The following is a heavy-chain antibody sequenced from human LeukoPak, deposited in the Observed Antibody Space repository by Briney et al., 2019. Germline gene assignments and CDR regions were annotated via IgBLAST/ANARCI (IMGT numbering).Heavy chain of an antibody. J-gene: IGHJ4*02. CDR3: ARGSSSWTTWDC. CDR1: GYTFTGYY. V-gene: IGHV1-2*02. Sequence: ASVKVSCKASGYTFTGYYMHWVRQAPGQGLEWMGWINPNSGGTNYAQKFQGRVTMTRDTSISTAFMELSRLRSDDTAVYYCARGSSSWTTWDCWDQGTLVTVSS. D-gene: IGHD6-13*01. CDR2: INPNSGGT.